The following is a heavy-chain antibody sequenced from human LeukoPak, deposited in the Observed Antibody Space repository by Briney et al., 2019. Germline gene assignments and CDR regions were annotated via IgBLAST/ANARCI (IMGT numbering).Heavy chain of an antibody. CDR1: GFTFDNAW. V-gene: IGHV3-23*01. CDR2: VRGGGGSK. CDR3: ATTIGSTWLFDY. Sequence: GGSLRLSCAASGFTFDNAWISWVRQAPGKGLEWVSAVRGGGGSKYYADSVKGRFTVSRDHSKNTVYLQVSSLTADDTAVYYCATTIGSTWLFDYWGQGTLVTVSS. D-gene: IGHD6-13*01. J-gene: IGHJ4*02.